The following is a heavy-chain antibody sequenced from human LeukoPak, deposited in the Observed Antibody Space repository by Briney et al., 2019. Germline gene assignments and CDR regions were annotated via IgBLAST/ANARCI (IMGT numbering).Heavy chain of an antibody. CDR2: INHSGST. Sequence: SETLSLTCAVYGGSSSGYYWSWIRQPPGKGLEWIGEINHSGSTNYNPSLKSRVTISVDTSKNQFSLKLSSVTAADTAVYYCARAGPGIAAAGTGYYYYYYMDVWGKGTTVTVSS. J-gene: IGHJ6*03. V-gene: IGHV4-34*01. D-gene: IGHD6-13*01. CDR3: ARAGPGIAAAGTGYYYYYYMDV. CDR1: GGSSSGYY.